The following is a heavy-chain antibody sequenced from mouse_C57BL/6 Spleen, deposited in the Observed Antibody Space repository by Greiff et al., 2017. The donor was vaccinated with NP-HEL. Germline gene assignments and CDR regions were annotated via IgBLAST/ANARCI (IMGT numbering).Heavy chain of an antibody. CDR1: GYTFTSYW. Sequence: QVQLQQPGAERGMKGASVKLSCKASGYTFTSYWMHGVKQRAGEGREWRGEREGSESYTNYNQKFKGKSTLTVDKSSSTAYMQLSSLTSEDSAVYYCARSFYYYGSSYGYFDVWGTGTTVTVSS. J-gene: IGHJ1*03. CDR3: ARSFYYYGSSYGYFDV. D-gene: IGHD1-1*01. V-gene: IGHV1-69*01. CDR2: REGSESYT.